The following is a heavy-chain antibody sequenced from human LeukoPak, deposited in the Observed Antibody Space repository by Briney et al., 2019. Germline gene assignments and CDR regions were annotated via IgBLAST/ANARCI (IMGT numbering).Heavy chain of an antibody. V-gene: IGHV4-59*01. J-gene: IGHJ4*02. Sequence: SETLSLTCTVSGGSISSYYWSWIRQPPGKGLEWIGYIYYSGSTKYSPSLKSRVTISVDTSKNQFSLKLRSVTAADTAVYYCARSYSNVDYWGQGTLVTVSS. CDR3: ARSYSNVDY. CDR2: IYYSGST. CDR1: GGSISSYY. D-gene: IGHD4-11*01.